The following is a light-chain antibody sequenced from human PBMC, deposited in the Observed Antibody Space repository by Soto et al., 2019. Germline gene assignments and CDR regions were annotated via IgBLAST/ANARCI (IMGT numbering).Light chain of an antibody. J-gene: IGKJ1*01. CDR1: QSVSSSY. CDR2: GAS. V-gene: IGKV3-20*01. CDR3: QQYGSSPTT. Sequence: ETVLTQSPATLPLSPGDTATLSCRASQSVSSSYLAWYQQKPGQAPRLLIYGASSRATGIPDRFSGSGSGTDFTLTISRLEPEDFAVYYCQQYGSSPTTFGQGTKVDIK.